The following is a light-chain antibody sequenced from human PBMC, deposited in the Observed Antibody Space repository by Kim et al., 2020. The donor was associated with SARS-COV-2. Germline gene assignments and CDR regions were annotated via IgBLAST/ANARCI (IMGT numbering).Light chain of an antibody. CDR3: QSYDGSLSGYV. J-gene: IGLJ1*01. Sequence: QSVLTQPPSVSGAPGQRVTISCTGSSPNIGAGYDVHWYQQLPGTAPGLLIYANSNRPSGVPDRFSGSMSGTSASLAITGLQAEDEADYYCQSYDGSLSGYVFGTGTKVTVL. CDR1: SPNIGAGYD. CDR2: ANS. V-gene: IGLV1-40*01.